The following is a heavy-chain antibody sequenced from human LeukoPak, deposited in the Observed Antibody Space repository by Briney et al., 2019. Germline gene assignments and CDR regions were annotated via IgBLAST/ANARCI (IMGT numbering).Heavy chain of an antibody. CDR2: TSGSI. Sequence: SEPLSLTCAVSGASISSHYWSWIRQPPGKGLEWIGYTSGSISDNPSLKSRVAVSVDPSQNQVSLSLTSVTAADTAVYYCARVLAIFGLDTTDFYMDVWGKGTTVTVSS. J-gene: IGHJ6*03. CDR3: ARVLAIFGLDTTDFYMDV. D-gene: IGHD3/OR15-3a*01. V-gene: IGHV4-59*11. CDR1: GASISSHY.